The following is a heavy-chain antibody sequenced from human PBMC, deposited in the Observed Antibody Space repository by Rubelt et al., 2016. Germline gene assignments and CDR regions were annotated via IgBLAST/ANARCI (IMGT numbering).Heavy chain of an antibody. D-gene: IGHD6-6*01. CDR2: GGRG. V-gene: IGHV1-46*01. Sequence: GGRGSYAQKFQGRVTMTRDTSTSTVYMELSSLRSEDTAVYYCARAKQLGNYYYYGMDAWGQGTTVTVSS. CDR3: ARAKQLGNYYYYGMDA. J-gene: IGHJ6*02.